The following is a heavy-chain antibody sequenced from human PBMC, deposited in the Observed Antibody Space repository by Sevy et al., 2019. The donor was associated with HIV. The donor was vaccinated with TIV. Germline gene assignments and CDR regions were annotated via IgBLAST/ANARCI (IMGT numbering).Heavy chain of an antibody. CDR3: ARDRVTYYYDSSGYYTSGYGMDV. Sequence: GGSLRLSCAASGFTVSDNHMNWVRQAPGKGLEWVSVIYSSDRTDYADSVNGRFTVSRDNSKNTLYLQMNSLRAEDTAVYYCARDRVTYYYDSSGYYTSGYGMDVWGQGTTVTVSS. CDR1: GFTVSDNH. D-gene: IGHD3-22*01. V-gene: IGHV3-53*01. CDR2: IYSSDRT. J-gene: IGHJ6*02.